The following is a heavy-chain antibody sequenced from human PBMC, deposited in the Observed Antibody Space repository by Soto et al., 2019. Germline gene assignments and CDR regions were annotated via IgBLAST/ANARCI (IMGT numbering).Heavy chain of an antibody. J-gene: IGHJ4*02. Sequence: PGESLKISCKVSGYSFSIFWIGWVRQMPGKGLEWMGVIYPADSDTRYSPSFEGQVTISADKSFSTVYLQWSSLKASDTAMYYCARRGYDSSASPFDSWGQGTLVTVS. CDR2: IYPADSDT. CDR3: ARRGYDSSASPFDS. CDR1: GYSFSIFW. V-gene: IGHV5-51*01. D-gene: IGHD3-22*01.